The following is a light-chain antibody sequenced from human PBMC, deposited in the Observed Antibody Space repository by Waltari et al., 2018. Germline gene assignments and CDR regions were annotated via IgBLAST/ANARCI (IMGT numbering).Light chain of an antibody. CDR1: SLRTSY. CDR3: HSRNGRNNEVV. CDR2: GKE. V-gene: IGLV3-19*01. Sequence: SSELTQGPAVSVALGQTVKITCQGDSLRTSYASWYQLKPGQAPVLVLFGKEKRPSGIPYRFSGYSSGTTSSLTITGAQAEDEADHYCHSRNGRNNEVVFGGGTKLTVL. J-gene: IGLJ3*02.